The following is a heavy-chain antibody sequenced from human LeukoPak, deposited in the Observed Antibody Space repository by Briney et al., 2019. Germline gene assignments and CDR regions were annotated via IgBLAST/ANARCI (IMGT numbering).Heavy chain of an antibody. D-gene: IGHD3-22*01. CDR2: TNWNGGST. CDR1: GFTFDDYG. V-gene: IGHV3-20*04. J-gene: IGHJ4*02. Sequence: GSLRLSCAASGFTFDDYGLTWVRQAPGKGLEWVSGTNWNGGSTGYADSVKGRFTISRDNAKNFLYLQMNSLRAEDTALYYCARDRDSSSGYYYLFAYWGQGTLVTVSS. CDR3: ARDRDSSSGYYYLFAY.